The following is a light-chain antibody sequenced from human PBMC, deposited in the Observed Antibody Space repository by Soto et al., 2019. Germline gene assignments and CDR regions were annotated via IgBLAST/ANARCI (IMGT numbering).Light chain of an antibody. V-gene: IGKV1-27*01. CDR2: AAF. CDR1: QGISNF. Sequence: DLQMTQSPSSLSASVGDSVTITCRASQGISNFLAWYQQKPGKVPKLLIYAAFTLRSGVPSRFSASGSGTDYTLTISSLQPEDVATYYCQKYDSAPWTFGQGTKVEIK. J-gene: IGKJ1*01. CDR3: QKYDSAPWT.